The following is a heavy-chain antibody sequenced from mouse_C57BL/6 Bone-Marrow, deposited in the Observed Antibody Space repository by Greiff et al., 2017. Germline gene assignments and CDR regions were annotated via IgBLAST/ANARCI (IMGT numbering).Heavy chain of an antibody. Sequence: VQLQQPGAELVMPGASVKLSCKASGYTFTSYWMHWVKQRPGQGLEWIGEIDPSDSYTNYNQKFKGKSTLTVDKSSSTAYMQLSSLTSEDSAVYYCARSMRYGRALYYFDDWGQGTTLTVSS. CDR2: IDPSDSYT. J-gene: IGHJ2*01. CDR1: GYTFTSYW. V-gene: IGHV1-69*01. CDR3: ARSMRYGRALYYFDD. D-gene: IGHD1-1*01.